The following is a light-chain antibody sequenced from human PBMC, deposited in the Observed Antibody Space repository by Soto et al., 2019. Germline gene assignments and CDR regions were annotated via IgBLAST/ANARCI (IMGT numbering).Light chain of an antibody. CDR1: QSVSSSY. J-gene: IGKJ2*01. CDR2: DAS. CDR3: QQYGSSYT. Sequence: EIVLTQSPGTLSLSPGERATLSCRASQSVSSSYLAWYQQKPGQAPSLLIYDASIRATGIPDMFSGSGSGTDFTLTISRLEPEDFAVYYCQQYGSSYTFGQGTKLEIK. V-gene: IGKV3-20*01.